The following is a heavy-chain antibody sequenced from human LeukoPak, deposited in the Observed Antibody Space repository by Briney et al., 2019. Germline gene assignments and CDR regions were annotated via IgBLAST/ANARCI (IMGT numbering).Heavy chain of an antibody. J-gene: IGHJ3*02. Sequence: GGSLRLSCTASGFTFGDYAMSWVRQAPGKGLEWVGFIRSKAYGGTTEYAASVKGRFTISRDDSKSIAYLQMNSLKTEDTAVYYCTRFNYDILTSFAFDIWGQGTMVTVSS. CDR3: TRFNYDILTSFAFDI. CDR1: GFTFGDYA. V-gene: IGHV3-49*04. D-gene: IGHD3-9*01. CDR2: IRSKAYGGTT.